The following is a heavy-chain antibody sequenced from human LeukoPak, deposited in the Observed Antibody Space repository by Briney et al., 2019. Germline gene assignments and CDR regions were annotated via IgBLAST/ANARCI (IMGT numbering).Heavy chain of an antibody. J-gene: IGHJ4*02. D-gene: IGHD3-10*01. Sequence: ASVKVSCKVSGYTLTELSMHWVRQAPGKGVEWMGGFDPEDGETIYAQKFQGRVTMTEDTSTDTAYMELSSLRSEDTAVYYCASLYGSGTYYPSDYWGQGILVTVSS. CDR3: ASLYGSGTYYPSDY. CDR1: GYTLTELS. CDR2: FDPEDGET. V-gene: IGHV1-24*01.